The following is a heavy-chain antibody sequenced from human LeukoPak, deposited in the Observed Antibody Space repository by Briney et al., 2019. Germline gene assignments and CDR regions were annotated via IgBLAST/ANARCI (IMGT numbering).Heavy chain of an antibody. D-gene: IGHD3-9*01. V-gene: IGHV3-23*01. CDR3: AKVRDFDWYLDAFDI. CDR2: ISGSGGST. CDR1: GFTFNSYA. J-gene: IGHJ3*02. Sequence: GGSLRLSCAASGFTFNSYAMNWVRQAPGKGLEWVSVISGSGGSTYYADSVKGRFTISRDNSKNTLYLQMNSLRAEDTAVYYCAKVRDFDWYLDAFDIWGQGTMVTVSS.